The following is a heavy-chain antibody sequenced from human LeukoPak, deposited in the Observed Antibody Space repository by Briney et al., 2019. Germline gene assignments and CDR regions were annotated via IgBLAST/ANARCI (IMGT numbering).Heavy chain of an antibody. Sequence: PSETLSLTCAVYGGSFSGYYWSWIRQPPGKGLEWIGEINHSGTTYYNPSLKSRVTISVDTSKNQFSLKLSSVTATDTAFYYCARDHTYFDYWGLGTLVTVSS. D-gene: IGHD5-18*01. CDR1: GGSFSGYY. CDR3: ARDHTYFDY. J-gene: IGHJ4*02. CDR2: INHSGTT. V-gene: IGHV4-34*01.